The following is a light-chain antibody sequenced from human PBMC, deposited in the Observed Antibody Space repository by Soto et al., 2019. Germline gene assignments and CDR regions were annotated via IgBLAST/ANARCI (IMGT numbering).Light chain of an antibody. V-gene: IGKV1-27*01. CDR3: QKYNSALFT. CDR1: QDISNY. CDR2: AAY. Sequence: DIQMTQSPSSLSASVGDRVTITCRASQDISNYLAWYQQKPGKVPKLLIYAAYTLQSGVPSRFSGSGSGTDFTLTISSLQPEDVATYYCQKYNSALFTFGPGTKVDI. J-gene: IGKJ3*01.